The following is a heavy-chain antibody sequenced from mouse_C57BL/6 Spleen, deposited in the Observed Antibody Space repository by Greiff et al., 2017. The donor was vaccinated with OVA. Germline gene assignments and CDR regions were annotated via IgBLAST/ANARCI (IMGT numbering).Heavy chain of an antibody. V-gene: IGHV5-17*01. CDR1: GFTFSDYG. D-gene: IGHD2-5*01. Sequence: DVQLVESGGGLVKPGGSLKLSCAASGFTFSDYGMHWVRQAPEKGLEWVAYISSGSSTIYYADTVKGRFTISRDNAKNTLFLQMTSLRSEDTAMYYCARKVVTTRSYYAMDYWGQGTSVTVSS. J-gene: IGHJ4*01. CDR2: ISSGSSTI. CDR3: ARKVVTTRSYYAMDY.